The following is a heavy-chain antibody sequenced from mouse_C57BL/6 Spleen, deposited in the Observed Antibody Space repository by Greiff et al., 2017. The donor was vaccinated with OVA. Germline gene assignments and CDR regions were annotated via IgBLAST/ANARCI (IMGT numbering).Heavy chain of an antibody. J-gene: IGHJ1*03. CDR1: GFNIKDDY. V-gene: IGHV14-4*01. CDR2: IDPENGDT. Sequence: EVQLQQSGAELVRPGASVKLSCTASGFNIKDDYMHWVKQRPEQGLEWIGWIDPENGDTEYASKFQGKATITADTSSNTAYLQLSSLTSEDTAVYYCTFIYYDWYFDVWGTGTTVTVSS. D-gene: IGHD2-1*01. CDR3: TFIYYDWYFDV.